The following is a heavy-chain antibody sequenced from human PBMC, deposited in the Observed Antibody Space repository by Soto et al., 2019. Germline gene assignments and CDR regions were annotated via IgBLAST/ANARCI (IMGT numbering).Heavy chain of an antibody. D-gene: IGHD3-22*01. CDR1: GGTFSSYA. V-gene: IGHV1-69*01. CDR2: IIPIFGTA. CDR3: ARVRYVDRSRRWRRYYFDY. Sequence: QVQLVQSGAEVKKPGSSVKVSCKASGGTFSSYAISWVRQAPGQGLEWMGGIIPIFGTANYAQKCQGRVLITAAESTSPSDREQSSVRAEDAAVYYCARVRYVDRSRRWRRYYFDYWGQGTLVTVSS. J-gene: IGHJ4*02.